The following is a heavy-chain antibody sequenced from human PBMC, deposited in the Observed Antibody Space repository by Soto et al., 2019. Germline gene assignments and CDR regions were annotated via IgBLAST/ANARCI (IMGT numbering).Heavy chain of an antibody. V-gene: IGHV3-30-3*01. Sequence: QVQLVESGGGVVQPGRSLRLSCAASGFTFSSYAMHWVYQAPGKGLEWVALISYDGSSKYYADSVKGRFIISRENSKNAMYLQMNSLRTEDTAVYYCGRCSSTSCHLGADYWGQGTLVTVSS. D-gene: IGHD2-2*01. CDR3: GRCSSTSCHLGADY. CDR2: ISYDGSSK. J-gene: IGHJ4*02. CDR1: GFTFSSYA.